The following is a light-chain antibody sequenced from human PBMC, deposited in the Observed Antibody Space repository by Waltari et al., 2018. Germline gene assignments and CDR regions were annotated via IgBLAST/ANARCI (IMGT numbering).Light chain of an antibody. CDR2: GVS. V-gene: IGKV3-20*01. Sequence: IVLTQSPGTLSLSPGERATLSCRASQSVSSSYLACYQQKPGQAPRVLIHGVSNRATGIPDRFSGSGSGTDFTLTISRLEPEDFAVYYCQQYGSSPWTFGQGTKVEIK. CDR1: QSVSSSY. CDR3: QQYGSSPWT. J-gene: IGKJ1*01.